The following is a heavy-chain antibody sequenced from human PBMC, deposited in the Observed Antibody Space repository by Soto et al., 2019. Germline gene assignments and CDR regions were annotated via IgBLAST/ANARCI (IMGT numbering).Heavy chain of an antibody. CDR1: GFTFSNHW. Sequence: EVQVVESGGGLVQPGGSLRLSCAASGFTFSNHWMTWVRQAPGKGLEWVANIKQDGSEKYYVDSVKGRFTLSRDNAKNSLYHQMNSLIAEDTAVYYCARDSAYCRSTSCYLSYYYYMDVWGKGTAVTVSS. CDR3: ARDSAYCRSTSCYLSYYYYMDV. D-gene: IGHD2-2*01. CDR2: IKQDGSEK. V-gene: IGHV3-7*01. J-gene: IGHJ6*03.